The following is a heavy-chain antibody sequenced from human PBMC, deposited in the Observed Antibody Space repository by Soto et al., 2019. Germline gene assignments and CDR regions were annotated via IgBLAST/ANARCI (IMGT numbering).Heavy chain of an antibody. V-gene: IGHV3-30-3*01. J-gene: IGHJ4*02. Sequence: QVQLVESGGGVVQPGRSLRLSCAASGFTFSSYAMHWVRQAPGKGLEWVAVISYDGSNKYYADSVKGRFTISRDNSKNTLYLQMNSQRAEDTAVYYCARDKGAVAGTRGVDYWGQGTLVTVSS. CDR1: GFTFSSYA. D-gene: IGHD6-19*01. CDR3: ARDKGAVAGTRGVDY. CDR2: ISYDGSNK.